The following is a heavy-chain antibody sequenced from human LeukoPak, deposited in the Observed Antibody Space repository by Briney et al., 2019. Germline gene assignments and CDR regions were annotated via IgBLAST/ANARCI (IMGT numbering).Heavy chain of an antibody. Sequence: PSETLSLTCTVSGGSISSHYWSWILQPPGKELEWIGYVHYSGSTNYNPSLKSRVTISVDTSKNQFSLKLSSVTAADTAVYYCAKYVWGSYPTFEDYWGQGTLVTVSS. CDR3: AKYVWGSYPTFEDY. D-gene: IGHD3-16*02. J-gene: IGHJ4*02. V-gene: IGHV4-59*11. CDR1: GGSISSHY. CDR2: VHYSGST.